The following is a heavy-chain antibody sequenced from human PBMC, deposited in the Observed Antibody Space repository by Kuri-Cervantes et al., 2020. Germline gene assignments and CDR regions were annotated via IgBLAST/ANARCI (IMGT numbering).Heavy chain of an antibody. CDR3: AKSSGVGATGSFFFDY. V-gene: IGHV3-30-3*02. D-gene: IGHD1-26*01. J-gene: IGHJ4*01. CDR1: GFTFSSYA. Sequence: GESLKISCAASGFTFSSYAMHWVRQAPGKGLEWVAVISYDGSNKYYADSVKGRFTISRDNSKNTLHLQMNSLIPEDTAVYFCAKSSGVGATGSFFFDYWGHGTLVTVSS. CDR2: ISYDGSNK.